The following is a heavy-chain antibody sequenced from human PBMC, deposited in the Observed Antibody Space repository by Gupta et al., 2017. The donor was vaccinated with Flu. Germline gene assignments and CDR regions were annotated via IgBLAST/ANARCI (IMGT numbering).Heavy chain of an antibody. Sequence: EVQLLESGGGLVGPGGSLSLSCAASCYIFGTYALSLVRQAPGKGLGWVSAISGSGSTTNDADSVKGRFTISRDSAKNTLYLQMNSLRAEDTAVYYCAKDLAAQPFYTYYGLDVWGQGTTVTVSS. V-gene: IGHV3-23*01. CDR3: AKDLAAQPFYTYYGLDV. J-gene: IGHJ6*02. D-gene: IGHD6-13*01. CDR2: ISGSGSTT. CDR1: CYIFGTYA.